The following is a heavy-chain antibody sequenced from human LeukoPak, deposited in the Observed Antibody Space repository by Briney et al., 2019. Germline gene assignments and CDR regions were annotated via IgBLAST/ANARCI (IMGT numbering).Heavy chain of an antibody. D-gene: IGHD5-24*01. CDR2: IYSGGST. Sequence: GSLRLSCAASGFTVSSNHMSWVRQAPGKGLEWVSVIYSGGSTYYADSVKGRFTISRDNSKNTLYLQMNSLRAEDTAVYYCARGDGYNYHDYWGQGTLVTVSS. J-gene: IGHJ4*02. CDR1: GFTVSSNH. V-gene: IGHV3-53*01. CDR3: ARGDGYNYHDY.